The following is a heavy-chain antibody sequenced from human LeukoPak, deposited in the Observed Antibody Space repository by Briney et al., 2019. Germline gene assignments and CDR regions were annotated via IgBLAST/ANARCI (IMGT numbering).Heavy chain of an antibody. V-gene: IGHV3-48*02. CDR3: ARGYYDSSGYYDY. J-gene: IGHJ4*02. Sequence: GGSLRLSCAASGFTLSDYYMNWVRQAPGKGLEWVSYISSTSSTMYYADSVKGRFTISRDNAKNSLYLQMNSLRDEDTAVYYCARGYYDSSGYYDYWGQGTLVTVSS. CDR1: GFTLSDYY. CDR2: ISSTSSTM. D-gene: IGHD3-22*01.